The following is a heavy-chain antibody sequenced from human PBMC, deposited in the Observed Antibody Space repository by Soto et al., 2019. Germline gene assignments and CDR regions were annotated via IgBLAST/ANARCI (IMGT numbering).Heavy chain of an antibody. Sequence: VGSLRLSCAASGFTLSSYAMTWVRQDPVKGLEWVSSISGSGSGTYYADSVKGRFTISRDNSKNTLYLQMNSLRAEDTALYYCAKITENRGSGFWGQGTLVTVSS. CDR3: AKITENRGSGF. CDR2: ISGSGSGT. CDR1: GFTLSSYA. J-gene: IGHJ4*02. D-gene: IGHD5-12*01. V-gene: IGHV3-23*01.